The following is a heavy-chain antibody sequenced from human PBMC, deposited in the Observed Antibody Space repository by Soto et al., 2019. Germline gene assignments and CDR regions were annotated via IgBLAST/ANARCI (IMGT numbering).Heavy chain of an antibody. CDR3: AHAYSSSRERFNWFDP. J-gene: IGHJ5*02. CDR2: IYWNDDK. V-gene: IGHV2-5*01. CDR1: GFSLSTSGVG. D-gene: IGHD6-13*01. Sequence: SGPTLVNPTQTLTLTCTFSGFSLSTSGVGVGWIRQPPGKALEWLALIYWNDDKRYSPSLKSRLTITKDTSKNQVVLTMTNMDPVDTATYYCAHAYSSSRERFNWFDPWGQGTLVTVSS.